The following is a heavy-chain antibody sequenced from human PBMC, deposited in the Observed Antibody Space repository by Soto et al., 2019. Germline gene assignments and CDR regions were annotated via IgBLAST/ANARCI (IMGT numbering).Heavy chain of an antibody. D-gene: IGHD1-26*01. J-gene: IGHJ5*02. V-gene: IGHV4-30-4*01. CDR1: GGSISSGDYY. CDR2: IYYSGST. CDR3: ARVNELHLNWFHP. Sequence: QVQLQESGPGLVKPSQTLSLTCTVSGGSISSGDYYWSWIRQPPGKGLEWIGYIYYSGSTYHNPSLKSRVTISVDTSTSQFSLTLSSVTAADTAAYYCARVNELHLNWFHPWGQGTLVTVSS.